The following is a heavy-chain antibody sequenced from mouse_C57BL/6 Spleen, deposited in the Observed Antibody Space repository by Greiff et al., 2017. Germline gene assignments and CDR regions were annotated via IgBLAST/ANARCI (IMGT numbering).Heavy chain of an antibody. V-gene: IGHV1-55*01. CDR3: AKVGGNYAYLDY. CDR2: IYPGSGST. J-gene: IGHJ2*01. Sequence: QVQLQQSGAELVKPGASVKMSCKASGYTFTSYWITWVKQRPGQGLEWIGDIYPGSGSTNYNEKFKSKATLTVDTSSSTAYMQLSSLTSEDSAVCYCAKVGGNYAYLDYWGQGTTLTFSS. CDR1: GYTFTSYW. D-gene: IGHD2-1*01.